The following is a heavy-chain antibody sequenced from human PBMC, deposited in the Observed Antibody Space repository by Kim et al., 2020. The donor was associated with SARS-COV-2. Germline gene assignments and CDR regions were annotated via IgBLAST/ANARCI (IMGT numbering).Heavy chain of an antibody. D-gene: IGHD2-15*01. J-gene: IGHJ5*02. Sequence: LKSRVTISVDTSKNQFSLKLSSVTAADTAVYYCARGMEGYCSGGSCFFDPWGQGTLVTVSS. CDR3: ARGMEGYCSGGSCFFDP. V-gene: IGHV4-34*01.